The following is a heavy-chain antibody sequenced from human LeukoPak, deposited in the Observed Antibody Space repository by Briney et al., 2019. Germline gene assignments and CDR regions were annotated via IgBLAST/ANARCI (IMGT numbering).Heavy chain of an antibody. Sequence: SETLSLTCTVSGGSISSSSYYWGWIRQPPGKGLERIGSIYYSGSTYYNPSLKSRVTISVDTSKNQFSLKLSSVTAADTAVYYCAKRKLEYSSSWQFDYWGQGTLVTVSS. CDR2: IYYSGST. V-gene: IGHV4-39*07. D-gene: IGHD6-13*01. CDR1: GGSISSSSYY. J-gene: IGHJ4*02. CDR3: AKRKLEYSSSWQFDY.